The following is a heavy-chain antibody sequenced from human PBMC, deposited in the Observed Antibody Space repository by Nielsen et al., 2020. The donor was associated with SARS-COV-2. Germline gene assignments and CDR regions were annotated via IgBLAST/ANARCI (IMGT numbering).Heavy chain of an antibody. Sequence: SETLSLTCGVYGGSFSGYYWSWIRQPPGKGLEWIGEINHSGSTNYNPSLKSRVTISVDTSKNQFSLKLSSVTAADTAVYYCARGQPRYYYGSGMYYFDYWGQGTLVTVSS. D-gene: IGHD3-10*01. CDR1: GGSFSGYY. CDR3: ARGQPRYYYGSGMYYFDY. J-gene: IGHJ4*02. CDR2: INHSGST. V-gene: IGHV4-34*01.